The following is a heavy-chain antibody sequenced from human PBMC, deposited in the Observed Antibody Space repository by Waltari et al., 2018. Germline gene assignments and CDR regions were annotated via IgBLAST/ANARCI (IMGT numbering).Heavy chain of an antibody. V-gene: IGHV4-34*01. J-gene: IGHJ5*02. Sequence: QVQLQQWGAGLLKPSETLSLTCAVDGGSFRVYYWSWLRQPPGKGLEWIGEINRSGSTNYNPSLKSRVTISLDTSKNHFSLKLSSVTAADTAVYYCARADRGPRSGSSATPAWGPWGQGTLVTVSS. CDR2: INRSGST. D-gene: IGHD1-26*01. CDR3: ARADRGPRSGSSATPAWGP. CDR1: GGSFRVYY.